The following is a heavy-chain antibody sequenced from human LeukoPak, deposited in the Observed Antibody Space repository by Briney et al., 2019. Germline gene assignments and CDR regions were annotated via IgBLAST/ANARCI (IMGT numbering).Heavy chain of an antibody. V-gene: IGHV4-59*01. CDR2: IYYSGSA. CDR1: GGPISSYQ. Sequence: WETLSLTCTVSGGPISSYQWSWIRQPPGKGLEWIGNIYYSGSANYNPSLKSRVIISVDTSKNQFSLKLSSVTAADTAVYYCARGDSTVTPKYFQYWGQGTLVTVSS. J-gene: IGHJ1*01. D-gene: IGHD4-23*01. CDR3: ARGDSTVTPKYFQY.